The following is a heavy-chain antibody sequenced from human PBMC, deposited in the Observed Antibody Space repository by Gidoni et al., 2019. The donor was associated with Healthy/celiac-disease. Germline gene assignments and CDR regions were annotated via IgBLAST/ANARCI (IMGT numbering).Heavy chain of an antibody. V-gene: IGHV4-34*01. CDR1: GGSFSGYY. D-gene: IGHD3-3*01. Sequence: QVQLQQWGAGLLKPSETLSLTCAVYGGSFSGYYWSWIRQPPGKGLEWIGEINHSGSTNYNPSLKSRVTISVDTSKNQFSLKLSSVTAADTAVYYCARRSPYYDFWSPHRYMDVWGKGTTVTVSS. CDR3: ARRSPYYDFWSPHRYMDV. J-gene: IGHJ6*03. CDR2: INHSGST.